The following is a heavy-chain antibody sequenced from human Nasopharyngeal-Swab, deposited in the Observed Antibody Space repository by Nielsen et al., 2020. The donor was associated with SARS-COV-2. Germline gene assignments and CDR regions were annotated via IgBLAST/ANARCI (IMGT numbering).Heavy chain of an antibody. Sequence: SETLSLTCTVSGGSTSSYYWSWIRQPPGKGLEWIGYIYYSGSTNYNPSLKSRVTISVDTSKNQFSLKLSSVTAADTAVYYCARDRPAAADSNYYYGMDVWGQGTTVTVSS. D-gene: IGHD6-13*01. V-gene: IGHV4-59*01. J-gene: IGHJ6*02. CDR3: ARDRPAAADSNYYYGMDV. CDR1: GGSTSSYY. CDR2: IYYSGST.